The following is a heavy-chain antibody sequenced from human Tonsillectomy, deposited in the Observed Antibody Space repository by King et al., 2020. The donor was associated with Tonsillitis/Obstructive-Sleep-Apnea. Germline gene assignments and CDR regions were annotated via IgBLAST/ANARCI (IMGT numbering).Heavy chain of an antibody. CDR1: GFTFSDYF. Sequence: VQLVESGGGLVKPGGSLRLSCAVSGFTFSDYFMSWIRQAPGKGLEWLSYISSVGSHTNYADSVKGRFTISRDNANNLLYLQMDSLRAEDTAIYYCARPGDDLGFDFWGQGALVTVST. CDR2: ISSVGSHT. J-gene: IGHJ4*02. CDR3: ARPGDDLGFDF. V-gene: IGHV3-11*05. D-gene: IGHD3-16*01.